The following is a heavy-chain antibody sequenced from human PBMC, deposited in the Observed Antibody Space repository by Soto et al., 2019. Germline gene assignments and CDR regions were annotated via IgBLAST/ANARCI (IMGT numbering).Heavy chain of an antibody. CDR3: ALYQLLWAGYFDY. Sequence: GASVKVSCKASGYTFTSYGISWVRQAPGQGLEWMGWISAYNGNTNYAQKLQGRVTMTTDTSTGTAYMELRSLRSDETAVYYCALYQLLWAGYFDYWGQGTLVTVSS. CDR1: GYTFTSYG. CDR2: ISAYNGNT. J-gene: IGHJ4*02. V-gene: IGHV1-18*01. D-gene: IGHD2-2*01.